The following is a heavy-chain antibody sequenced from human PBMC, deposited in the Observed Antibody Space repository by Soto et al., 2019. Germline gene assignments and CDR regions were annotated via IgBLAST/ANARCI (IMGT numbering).Heavy chain of an antibody. Sequence: QVQVVQSGAEVKKPGASVKISCKTSGYSFTDAYLHWVRQAPGQGLEWVGWINPHSGSTNFAQKFLGRVSITRNTSISTAYIELFSLTSDDTAIYYCARAVFCGDDCYSYGMDVWGQGTTVTVSS. CDR1: GYSFTDAY. V-gene: IGHV1-2*02. CDR2: INPHSGST. CDR3: ARAVFCGDDCYSYGMDV. D-gene: IGHD2-21*02. J-gene: IGHJ6*02.